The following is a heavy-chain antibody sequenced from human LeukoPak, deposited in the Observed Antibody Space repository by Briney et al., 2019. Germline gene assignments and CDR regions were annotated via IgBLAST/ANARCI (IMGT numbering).Heavy chain of an antibody. V-gene: IGHV4-34*01. Sequence: SETLSLTCAVYGGSFSGYYWSWIRQPPGKGLEWIGEIKHSGSTNYNPSLKSRVTISVDTSKNQFSLKLSSVTAADTAVYYCARQTGYSYGKDYFDYWGQGTLVTVSS. J-gene: IGHJ4*02. CDR2: IKHSGST. CDR3: ARQTGYSYGKDYFDY. D-gene: IGHD5-18*01. CDR1: GGSFSGYY.